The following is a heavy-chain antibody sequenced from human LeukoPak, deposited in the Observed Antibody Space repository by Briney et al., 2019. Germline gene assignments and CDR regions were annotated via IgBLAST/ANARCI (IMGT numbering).Heavy chain of an antibody. Sequence: GGSLRLSCAASGFTVSSNYMSWVRQAPGKGLEWVSVIHSGGSTYYADSVKGRFTISRDNSKNTLYLQMNSLRAEDTAVYYCAYYGSGSYYGGAIFDYWGQGTLVTVSS. J-gene: IGHJ4*02. CDR2: IHSGGST. CDR3: AYYGSGSYYGGAIFDY. D-gene: IGHD3-10*01. CDR1: GFTVSSNY. V-gene: IGHV3-53*01.